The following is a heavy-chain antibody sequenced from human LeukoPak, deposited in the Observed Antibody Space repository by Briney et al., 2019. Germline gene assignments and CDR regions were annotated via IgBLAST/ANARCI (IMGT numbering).Heavy chain of an antibody. D-gene: IGHD2-2*02. V-gene: IGHV4-4*07. Sequence: PSETLSLTCTVSGGSISSYYWNWIRQPAGKGLEWVGRIYTGGSTNYNPSLKIRVTMSVDTSKNQFSLKLSSVTAADTAVYYCARGPSVCSSTTCYNYMDVWGQGTTVTVSS. CDR1: GGSISSYY. CDR3: ARGPSVCSSTTCYNYMDV. CDR2: IYTGGST. J-gene: IGHJ6*03.